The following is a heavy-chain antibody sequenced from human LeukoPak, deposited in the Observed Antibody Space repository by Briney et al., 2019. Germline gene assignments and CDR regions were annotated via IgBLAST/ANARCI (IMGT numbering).Heavy chain of an antibody. CDR1: GFTFSSYA. Sequence: GGSLRLSCAASGFTFSSYAMSWVRQAPGKGLEWVSAISGSGGSTYYADSVKGRFTISRDNAKNSLYLQMNSLRGEDTAVYYCTRDSGYNAFDIWGQGTMVTVSS. CDR2: ISGSGGST. CDR3: TRDSGYNAFDI. V-gene: IGHV3-23*01. D-gene: IGHD5-12*01. J-gene: IGHJ3*02.